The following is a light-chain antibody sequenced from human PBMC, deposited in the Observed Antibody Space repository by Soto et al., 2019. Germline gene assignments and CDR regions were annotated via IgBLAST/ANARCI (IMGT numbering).Light chain of an antibody. J-gene: IGKJ4*01. CDR1: QGITSY. CDR3: QQTRSYPST. CDR2: GAS. V-gene: IGKV1-9*01. Sequence: IQLTQSPSSLSASVGDSVPITCRASQGITSYLAWYQQKPGKAPNLLIYGASTLQSGVPSRFSGSGSGTDFTLTFNSLQAEDFATYYCQQTRSYPSTFGGGTKVDIK.